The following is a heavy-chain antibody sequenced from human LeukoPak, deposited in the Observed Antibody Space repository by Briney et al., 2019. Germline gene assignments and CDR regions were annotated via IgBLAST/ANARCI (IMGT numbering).Heavy chain of an antibody. CDR1: GYTFTSYA. D-gene: IGHD3-10*02. CDR2: INTNTGNP. J-gene: IGHJ3*02. V-gene: IGHV7-4-1*02. CDR3: ARGTMIEELPIAFGI. Sequence: ASVKVSCKASGYTFTSYAMNWVRQAPGQGLEWMGWINTNTGNPTYAQGFTGRFVFSLDTSVSTAYLQISSLKAEDTAVYYCARGTMIEELPIAFGIWGQGTMVTVSS.